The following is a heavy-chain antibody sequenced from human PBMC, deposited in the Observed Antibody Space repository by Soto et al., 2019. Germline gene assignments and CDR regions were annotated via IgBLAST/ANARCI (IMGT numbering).Heavy chain of an antibody. J-gene: IGHJ5*02. D-gene: IGHD2-21*02. CDR2: INAGNGNT. CDR1: GYTFTSYA. V-gene: IGHV1-3*01. Sequence: ASVKVSCKASGYTFTSYAMHWVRQAPGQRLEWMGWINAGNGNTKYSQKFQGRVTITRDTSASTAYMELSSLRSEDTAVDYCARDRRIVVATAIPSGWFGPWGKGILVTVSS. CDR3: ARDRRIVVATAIPSGWFGP.